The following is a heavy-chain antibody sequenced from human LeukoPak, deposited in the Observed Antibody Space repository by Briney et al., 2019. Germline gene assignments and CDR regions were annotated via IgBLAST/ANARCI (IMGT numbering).Heavy chain of an antibody. CDR3: ARGSPPVPSGAS. CDR1: GGTFSIYA. Sequence: ASVTVSFTASGGTFSIYAISWVRQAPGQGLEWMGGIIPIFGTANYAQKFQGRVTITADESTSTAYMELSSLRSEDTAVYYCARGSPPVPSGASWGQGTLVTVSS. CDR2: IIPIFGTA. V-gene: IGHV1-69*13. D-gene: IGHD1-1*01. J-gene: IGHJ5*02.